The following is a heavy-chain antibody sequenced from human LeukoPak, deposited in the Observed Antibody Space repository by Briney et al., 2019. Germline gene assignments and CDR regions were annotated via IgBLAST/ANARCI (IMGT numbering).Heavy chain of an antibody. V-gene: IGHV3-30-3*01. CDR2: ISYDGSNK. CDR3: ARGRPHGNDY. Sequence: PGGSLRLSCAASGFTFSSYAIHWVRQAPGKGLEWVAVISYDGSNKYYADSVKGRFTISRDTSKNTLYLQMNSLRAEDTAVYYRARGRPHGNDYWGQGTLVTVSS. J-gene: IGHJ4*02. D-gene: IGHD4-23*01. CDR1: GFTFSSYA.